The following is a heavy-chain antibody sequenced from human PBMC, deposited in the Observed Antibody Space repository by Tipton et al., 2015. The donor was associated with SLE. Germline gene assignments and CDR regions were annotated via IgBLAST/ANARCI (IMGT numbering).Heavy chain of an antibody. J-gene: IGHJ3*02. CDR1: GGSISSHY. Sequence: TLSLTCTVSGGSISSHYWSWIRQPPGKGLEWIGYIYYSGSTNYNPSLKSRVTISVDTSKNQFSLKLSSVTAADTAVYYCARDRGTPRRAFDIWGQGTMVTVSS. V-gene: IGHV4-59*11. CDR2: IYYSGST. D-gene: IGHD3-10*01. CDR3: ARDRGTPRRAFDI.